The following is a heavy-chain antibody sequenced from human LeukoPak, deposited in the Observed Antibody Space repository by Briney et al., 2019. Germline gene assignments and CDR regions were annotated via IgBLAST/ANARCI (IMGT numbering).Heavy chain of an antibody. CDR1: GYTFTRYY. Sequence: ASVKVSCKASGYTFTRYYMHWVRQAPGQGLECVGCINPNSGGTNYAQKFQGRVTMTRDTSISTAYMELSRLRSDDTAVYYCARDTRPVDSSNVSHNWFDPWGQGTLVTVSS. CDR3: ARDTRPVDSSNVSHNWFDP. J-gene: IGHJ5*02. V-gene: IGHV1-2*02. CDR2: INPNSGGT. D-gene: IGHD6-13*01.